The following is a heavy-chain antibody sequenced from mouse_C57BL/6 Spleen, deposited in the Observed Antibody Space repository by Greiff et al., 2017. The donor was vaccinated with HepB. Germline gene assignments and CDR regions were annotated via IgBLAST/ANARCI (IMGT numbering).Heavy chain of an antibody. CDR1: GYTFTSYW. V-gene: IGHV1-50*01. Sequence: QVQLQQPGAELVKPGASVKLSCKASGYTFTSYWMQWVKQRPGQGLEWIGEIDPSDSYTNYNQKFKGKATLTVDTSSSTAYMQHSSLTAEDSAVYYCARDDFLDYWGQGTTLTVSS. J-gene: IGHJ2*01. CDR3: ARDDFLDY. D-gene: IGHD2-4*01. CDR2: IDPSDSYT.